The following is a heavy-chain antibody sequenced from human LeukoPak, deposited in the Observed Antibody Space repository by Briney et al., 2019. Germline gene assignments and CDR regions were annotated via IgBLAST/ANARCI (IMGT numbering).Heavy chain of an antibody. D-gene: IGHD3-10*01. Sequence: SETLSLTCTVSGGSISSGSYYWSWIRQPAGKGREWIGSIYYSGSTYYNPSLKSRVTISVDTSKNQFSLKLSSVTAADTAVYYCARLPRGMVRGLNWFDPWGQGTLVTVSS. CDR3: ARLPRGMVRGLNWFDP. V-gene: IGHV4-39*01. J-gene: IGHJ5*02. CDR1: GGSISSGSYY. CDR2: IYYSGST.